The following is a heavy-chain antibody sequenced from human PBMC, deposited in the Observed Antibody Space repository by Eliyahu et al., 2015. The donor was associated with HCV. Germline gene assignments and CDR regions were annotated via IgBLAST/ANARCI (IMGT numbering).Heavy chain of an antibody. CDR1: GYSFTSYW. CDR2: IYPGDSDT. Sequence: EVQLVQSGAEVKKPGESLKISCKGSGYSFTSYWIGXVXQMXGKGLEWMGIIYPGDSDTXXSPSFQGQVTISADKSISTAYLQWSSLKASDTAMYYCARLCSGGSCYWGDYYGMDVWDQGTTVTVSS. D-gene: IGHD2-15*01. V-gene: IGHV5-51*01. J-gene: IGHJ6*02. CDR3: ARLCSGGSCYWGDYYGMDV.